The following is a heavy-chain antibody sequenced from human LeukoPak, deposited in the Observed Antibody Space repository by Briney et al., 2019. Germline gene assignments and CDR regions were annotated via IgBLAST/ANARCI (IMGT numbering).Heavy chain of an antibody. CDR2: ITWNSGNI. V-gene: IGHV3-9*01. CDR3: GLLARGLIIGGD. Sequence: GRSLRLSCAASGFTFEDYAMHWVRQAPGKGLEWVAGITWNSGNIAYADSVKGRFTISRDIAKKTLYLQMNSLRAEDTALYAKGLLARGLIIGGDWGQGTLVTASS. CDR1: GFTFEDYA. D-gene: IGHD3-10*01. J-gene: IGHJ4*02.